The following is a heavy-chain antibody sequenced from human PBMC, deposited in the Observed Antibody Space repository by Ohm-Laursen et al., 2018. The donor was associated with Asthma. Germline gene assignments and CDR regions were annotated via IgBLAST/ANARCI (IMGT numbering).Heavy chain of an antibody. CDR2: FDPEDGET. CDR1: GYTLTELS. V-gene: IGHV1-24*01. D-gene: IGHD4-23*01. Sequence: ASVKVSCNVSGYTLTELSMHWVRQAPGKGLEWMGGFDPEDGETIYAQKFQGRVTMTEDTSTDTAYMELSSLRSEDTAVYYCATARHDYGGNSRVFDYWGQGTLVTVSS. CDR3: ATARHDYGGNSRVFDY. J-gene: IGHJ4*02.